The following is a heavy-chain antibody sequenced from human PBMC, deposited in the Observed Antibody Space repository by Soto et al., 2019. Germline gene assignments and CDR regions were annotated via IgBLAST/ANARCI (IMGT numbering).Heavy chain of an antibody. Sequence: GGALRLSCAASGFTFISYNMNWVLQAPWKGLEWVSYISSSGSTIYYADSVKGRFTISRDNAKNSLYLQMNSLRAEDTAVYYCARVAYYYDSSGYFYWGQGTLVTVSS. D-gene: IGHD3-22*01. CDR1: GFTFISYN. CDR3: ARVAYYYDSSGYFY. J-gene: IGHJ4*02. CDR2: ISSSGSTI. V-gene: IGHV3-48*01.